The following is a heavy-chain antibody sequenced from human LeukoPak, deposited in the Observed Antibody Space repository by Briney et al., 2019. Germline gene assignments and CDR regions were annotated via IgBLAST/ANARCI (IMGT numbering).Heavy chain of an antibody. D-gene: IGHD3-10*01. CDR3: AKEAALLWFGESNFDY. CDR2: ISYDGSNK. J-gene: IGHJ4*02. CDR1: GFTFSSYG. V-gene: IGHV3-30*18. Sequence: GGSLRLSCAASGFTFSSYGMHWVRQAPGKGLEWVAVISYDGSNKYYADSVKGRFTIPRDNSKNTLYLQMNSLRAKDTAVYYCAKEAALLWFGESNFDYWGQGTLVTVSS.